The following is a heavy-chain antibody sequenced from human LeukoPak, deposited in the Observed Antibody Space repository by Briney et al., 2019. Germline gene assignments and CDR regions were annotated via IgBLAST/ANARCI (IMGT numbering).Heavy chain of an antibody. CDR2: ISPSSAYT. CDR3: ARDLVAAATTGGYYFEY. V-gene: IGHV3-21*05. J-gene: IGHJ4*02. D-gene: IGHD6-25*01. Sequence: GGSLRLSCAASRFTFSSYEMNWVRQAPGKGLEWVSYISPSSAYTNFADSVKGRFTISRDNAKNSLYLQMNSLRVEDTAVYYCARDLVAAATTGGYYFEYWGQGTLVTVSS. CDR1: RFTFSSYE.